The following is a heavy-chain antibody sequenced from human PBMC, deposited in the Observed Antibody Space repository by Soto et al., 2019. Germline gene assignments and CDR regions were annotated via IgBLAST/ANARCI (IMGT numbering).Heavy chain of an antibody. V-gene: IGHV3-30*18. J-gene: IGHJ6*02. CDR3: AKARGANNGANYYGLDV. Sequence: GGSLRLSCAASGFIFANYGMHWVRQAPGKGLEWVALITYEGSNKYYADAVKGRFTISRDNAKNMVSLQMDSLRAEDTAVYYCAKARGANNGANYYGLDVWGQGTTVTVSS. CDR2: ITYEGSNK. CDR1: GFIFANYG. D-gene: IGHD1-1*01.